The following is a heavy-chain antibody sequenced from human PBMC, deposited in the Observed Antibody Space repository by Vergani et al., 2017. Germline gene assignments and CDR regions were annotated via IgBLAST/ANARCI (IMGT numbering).Heavy chain of an antibody. CDR3: ATGNVGATHY. CDR1: GGSITSSSYY. D-gene: IGHD1-26*01. CDR2: IYHSGGA. Sequence: QLHLQESGPGLVKPSETLSLTCTVSGGSITSSSYYWGWIRQPPGKGLEWIGNIYHSGGAYYNPSLKGRVTISVDTSKNQFSLKLSSVTAADTAVYYCATGNVGATHYWGQGTLVTVSS. V-gene: IGHV4-39*01. J-gene: IGHJ4*02.